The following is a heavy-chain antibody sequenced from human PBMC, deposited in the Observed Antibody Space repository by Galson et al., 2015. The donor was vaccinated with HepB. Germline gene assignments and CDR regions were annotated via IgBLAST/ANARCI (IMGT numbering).Heavy chain of an antibody. V-gene: IGHV4-59*01. CDR3: ARYICGSTSCYFDY. CDR2: IYYSGST. J-gene: IGHJ4*02. D-gene: IGHD2-2*01. CDR1: GDSMSGYY. Sequence: VSGDSMSGYYWSWIRQSPGKGLEWIGYIYYSGSTNSNPSLKSRVTMSVHTSMSEFSLKLASVTAADTAVYYCARYICGSTSCYFDYWGQGRLVTVSS.